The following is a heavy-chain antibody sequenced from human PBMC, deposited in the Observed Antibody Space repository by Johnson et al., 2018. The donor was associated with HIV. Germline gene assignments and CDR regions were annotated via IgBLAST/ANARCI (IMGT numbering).Heavy chain of an antibody. CDR2: ISYDGSNK. J-gene: IGHJ3*02. CDR3: ARDWEGYAFDI. V-gene: IGHV3-30*04. D-gene: IGHD1-26*01. Sequence: QVQLVESGGGVVQPGRSLRLSCAASGFTFNNYALHWVRQAPGKGLEWVALISYDGSNKYFVDSVKGRFTISRDNSKNTLYLQMSSLRADDTAVYYCARDWEGYAFDIWGQGTMVTVSS. CDR1: GFTFNNYA.